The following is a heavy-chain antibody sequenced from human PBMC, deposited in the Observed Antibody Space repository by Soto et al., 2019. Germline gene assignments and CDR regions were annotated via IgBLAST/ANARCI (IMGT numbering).Heavy chain of an antibody. J-gene: IGHJ6*02. Sequence: GGSLILSCSASGFTFIIYGMHWVRQAPGKGLEWVAVISYDGSNKYYADSVKGRFTISRDNSKNTLYLQMNSLRAEDTAVYYCAKDFALFYYYYGMDVWGQGTTVTVSS. CDR1: GFTFIIYG. CDR3: AKDFALFYYYYGMDV. V-gene: IGHV3-30*18. CDR2: ISYDGSNK. D-gene: IGHD2-21*01.